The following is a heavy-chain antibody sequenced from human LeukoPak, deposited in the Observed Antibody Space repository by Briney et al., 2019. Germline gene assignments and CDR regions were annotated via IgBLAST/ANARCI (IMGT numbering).Heavy chain of an antibody. CDR1: GGSFRGYY. CDR2: INLVGIT. D-gene: IGHD6-13*01. V-gene: IGHV4-34*01. Sequence: SETLYLTCAVFGGSFRGYYWSWIGKLPGKGLKGIGEINLVGITNYTPPLKSGVTISVDTSKNQLSLKLRSVTAADTPVYYCAREKQQLVRKYCEYWGQGNLVTVSS. J-gene: IGHJ4*02. CDR3: AREKQQLVRKYCEY.